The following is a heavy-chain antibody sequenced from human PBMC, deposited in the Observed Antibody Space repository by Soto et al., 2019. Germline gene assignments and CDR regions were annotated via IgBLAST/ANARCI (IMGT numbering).Heavy chain of an antibody. CDR2: IYYSGST. J-gene: IGHJ4*02. CDR1: GGSISRYY. CDR3: AAGYSSSWYQSY. Sequence: SETLSLTCPVSGGSISRYYWSWIRQPPGKGLEWIGYIYYSGSTNYNPSLKSRVTISVDTSKNQFSLKLSSVTAADTAVYYCAAGYSSSWYQSYWGQGTLVTVSS. D-gene: IGHD6-13*01. V-gene: IGHV4-59*01.